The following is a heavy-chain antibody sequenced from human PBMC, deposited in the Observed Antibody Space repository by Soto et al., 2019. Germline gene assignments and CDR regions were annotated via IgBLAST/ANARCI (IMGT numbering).Heavy chain of an antibody. Sequence: SETLSLTGTVSGGSISSYYWSWIRQPPGKGLEWIGYIYYSGSTNYNPSLKSRVTISVDTSKNQFSLKLSSVTAADTAVYYCARLHHNHDAFAIWGQGTMVTVSS. CDR3: ARLHHNHDAFAI. CDR2: IYYSGST. J-gene: IGHJ3*02. V-gene: IGHV4-59*08. CDR1: GGSISSYY. D-gene: IGHD1-1*01.